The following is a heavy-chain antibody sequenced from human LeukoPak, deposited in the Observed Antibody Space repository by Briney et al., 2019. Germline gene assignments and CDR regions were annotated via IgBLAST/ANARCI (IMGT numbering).Heavy chain of an antibody. CDR1: GGTFSSYA. J-gene: IGHJ4*02. CDR2: IIPIFGTA. CDR3: AIESGSYFGLRYFDY. Sequence: SVKVSCKASGGTFSSYAISWVRQAPGQGLECMGRIIPIFGTANDAQKFQGRVTITTDESTSTAYMELSSLRSEDTAVYYCAIESGSYFGLRYFDYWGQGTLVTVSS. D-gene: IGHD1-26*01. V-gene: IGHV1-69*05.